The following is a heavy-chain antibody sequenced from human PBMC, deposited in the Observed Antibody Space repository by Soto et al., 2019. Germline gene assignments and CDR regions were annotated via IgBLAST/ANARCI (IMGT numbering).Heavy chain of an antibody. V-gene: IGHV3-23*01. CDR3: AKTMSRLGGYDLNWLAP. D-gene: IGHD5-12*01. CDR2: ISGSGATT. Sequence: GGSLRLSCAASGFTFSNYAMSLVRRAPGKGLEWVSGISGSGATTYYADSVKGRFTISRDNSKNTLFLEMNSLRVEDTAVYYCAKTMSRLGGYDLNWLAPWGEGTLVTVSS. J-gene: IGHJ5*02. CDR1: GFTFSNYA.